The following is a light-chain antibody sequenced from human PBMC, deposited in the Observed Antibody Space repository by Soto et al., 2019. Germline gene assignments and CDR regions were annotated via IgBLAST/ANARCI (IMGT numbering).Light chain of an antibody. CDR2: DAA. CDR1: QSVRVN. CDR3: QHYNKWPPLT. Sequence: EVVMTQSPATLSVSPGERATLSCRASQSVRVNLAWYQQKPGQAPRLLLYDAATRAKGVPARFTGSGSGTEFALTISSLQSEDVAVYYCQHYNKWPPLTFGGGTKVEIK. J-gene: IGKJ4*01. V-gene: IGKV3-15*01.